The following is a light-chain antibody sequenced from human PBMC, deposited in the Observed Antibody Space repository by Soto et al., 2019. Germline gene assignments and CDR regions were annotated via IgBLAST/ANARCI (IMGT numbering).Light chain of an antibody. V-gene: IGKV4-1*01. Sequence: DIVMTQSPDSLAVSLGERATINCKSSQRVLYSSNNKNYLAWYQQKPGQPPRLLIYWASTRESGVPDRFSGSGSGTDFTLTISSLQAEDVAVYYCQQYSNTPQSFGQGTKVEIK. J-gene: IGKJ1*01. CDR2: WAS. CDR1: QRVLYSSNNKNY. CDR3: QQYSNTPQS.